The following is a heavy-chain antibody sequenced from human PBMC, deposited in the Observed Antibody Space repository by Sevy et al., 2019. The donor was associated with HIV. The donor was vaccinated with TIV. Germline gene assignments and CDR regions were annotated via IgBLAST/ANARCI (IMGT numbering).Heavy chain of an antibody. D-gene: IGHD3-9*01. CDR3: ARDSDNYDILTGYYPFDY. V-gene: IGHV1-46*01. CDR2: FNPSGGST. Sequence: ASVKVSSKASGYTFTSQYMHWVRQAPGQGLEWMGIFNPSGGSTSYAQKFQGRVTMARDTSTSTVYMELSSLRSEDTAVYFCARDSDNYDILTGYYPFDYWGQGTLVTVSS. CDR1: GYTFTSQY. J-gene: IGHJ4*02.